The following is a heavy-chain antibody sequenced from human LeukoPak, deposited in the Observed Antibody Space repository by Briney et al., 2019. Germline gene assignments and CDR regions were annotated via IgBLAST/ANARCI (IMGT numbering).Heavy chain of an antibody. V-gene: IGHV3-33*01. Sequence: GGSLRLSCAASGFTFSRFGMHWVRQAPGKGLEWVTFIWYDGSNNYYADYVKGRFTISRDNSKNTLYLQMNSLRAEDTAVYYCASPLRGSSWSGSTYYYYYYMDVWGKGTTVTVSS. D-gene: IGHD6-13*01. CDR2: IWYDGSNN. J-gene: IGHJ6*03. CDR3: ASPLRGSSWSGSTYYYYYYMDV. CDR1: GFTFSRFG.